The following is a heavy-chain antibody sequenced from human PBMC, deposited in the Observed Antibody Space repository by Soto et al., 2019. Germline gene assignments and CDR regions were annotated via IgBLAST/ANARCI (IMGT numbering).Heavy chain of an antibody. D-gene: IGHD5-12*01. CDR3: AREGNGYNSFDY. Sequence: NPSETLSLTCTVSGGSISSYYWSWIRQPPGKGLEWIGYIYYSGSTNYNPSLKSRVTISVDTSKNQFSLKLSSVTAADTAVYYCAREGNGYNSFDYWGQGTLVTVSS. V-gene: IGHV4-59*01. J-gene: IGHJ4*02. CDR1: GGSISSYY. CDR2: IYYSGST.